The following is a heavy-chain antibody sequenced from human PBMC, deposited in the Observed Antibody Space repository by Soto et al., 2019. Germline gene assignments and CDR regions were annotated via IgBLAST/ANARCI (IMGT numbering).Heavy chain of an antibody. Sequence: GGSLRLSCAASGFTFSSYWMHWARQAPGKGLVWVSRIHSDGSITSYADSVRGRFTISRDNVNDTLYLQMNNLRAEDSGLYYCTRGPRPISTGTGAYWGQGTQVTVSS. CDR2: IHSDGSIT. D-gene: IGHD3-10*01. J-gene: IGHJ4*02. CDR1: GFTFSSYW. V-gene: IGHV3-74*01. CDR3: TRGPRPISTGTGAY.